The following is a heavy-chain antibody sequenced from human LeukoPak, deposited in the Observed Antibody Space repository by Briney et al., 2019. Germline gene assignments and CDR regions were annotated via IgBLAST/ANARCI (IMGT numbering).Heavy chain of an antibody. J-gene: IGHJ4*02. CDR2: IKGDERST. Sequence: GGSLRLSCAASGFTFSSYWLHWVRQAPGKGLVWVSRIKGDERSTNYADSVKGRFTISRDNAKNTVYLEMNSLRAEDTAVYYCVRGQLWSCYHDYWGQGTLVTVSS. CDR1: GFTFSSYW. V-gene: IGHV3-74*01. D-gene: IGHD5-18*01. CDR3: VRGQLWSCYHDY.